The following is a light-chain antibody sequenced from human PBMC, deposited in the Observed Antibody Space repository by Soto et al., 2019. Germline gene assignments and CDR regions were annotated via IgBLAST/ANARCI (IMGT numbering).Light chain of an antibody. Sequence: DVVMTQSPLSLPVTLGQPASISCRSSQSLVYSDGNTYLNWFQQRPGQSPRRLIYKVSNRDSGVPDRFSGSGSGTDFTLKISRVEAEDVGGYYCMQGTHWPPNTFGQGTKLEIK. CDR2: KVS. J-gene: IGKJ2*01. CDR1: QSLVYSDGNTY. CDR3: MQGTHWPPNT. V-gene: IGKV2-30*01.